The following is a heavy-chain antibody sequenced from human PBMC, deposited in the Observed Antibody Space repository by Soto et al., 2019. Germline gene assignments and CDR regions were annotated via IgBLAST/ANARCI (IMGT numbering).Heavy chain of an antibody. V-gene: IGHV3-74*01. CDR1: GFTFSSYW. CDR2: INSDGSST. CDR3: AREGRGFLEWLPLAV. Sequence: PGGSLRLSCAASGFTFSSYWMHWVRQAPGKGLVWVSRINSDGSSTSYADSVKGRFTISRDNAKNTLYLQMNSLRAEDTAVYYCAREGRGFLEWLPLAVSGQGTTVTVSS. D-gene: IGHD3-3*01. J-gene: IGHJ6*02.